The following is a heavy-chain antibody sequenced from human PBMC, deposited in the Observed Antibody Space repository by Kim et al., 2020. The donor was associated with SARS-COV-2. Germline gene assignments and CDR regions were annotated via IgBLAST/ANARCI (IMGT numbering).Heavy chain of an antibody. D-gene: IGHD3-10*01. Sequence: SETLSLTCTVSGGSISTYYWSWIRQPPGKGLEWIGYNYYSGGTNYNPSLKSRVTISVDTSKNQFSLKLSSVTAADTAVYYCARDLGVYGSGKVAMDVWGQGTTVTVSS. CDR2: NYYSGGT. V-gene: IGHV4-59*01. CDR3: ARDLGVYGSGKVAMDV. J-gene: IGHJ6*02. CDR1: GGSISTYY.